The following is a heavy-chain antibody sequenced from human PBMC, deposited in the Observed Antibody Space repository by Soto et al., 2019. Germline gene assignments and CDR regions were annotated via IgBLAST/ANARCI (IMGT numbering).Heavy chain of an antibody. D-gene: IGHD3-22*01. J-gene: IGHJ6*02. CDR1: GGSISNYG. CDR2: IIPVFGTP. CDR3: ARGDATKIVVTTYYGMDV. Sequence: SVKVSCKASGGSISNYGISWVRQAPGQGLEWMGAIIPVFGTPNYAQKFQDRVTITADESTTTVYMEVRSLTSEDTAVYYCARGDATKIVVTTYYGMDVWGQGTTVTVPS. V-gene: IGHV1-69*13.